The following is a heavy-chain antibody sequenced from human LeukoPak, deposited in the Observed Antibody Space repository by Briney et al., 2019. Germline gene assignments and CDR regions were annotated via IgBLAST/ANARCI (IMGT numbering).Heavy chain of an antibody. CDR2: ISSSGSGGST. CDR3: DRGYSIDY. V-gene: IGHV3-23*01. CDR1: GVTLSNYA. J-gene: IGHJ4*02. Sequence: GGSLRLSCVASGVTLSNYAMSWARQAPGKGLEWVSGISSSGSGGSTYYADSVKGRFTISRDNSKNTLYLQMNSLRAEDTAVYYCDRGYSIDYWGQGTLVTVSS. D-gene: IGHD6-13*01.